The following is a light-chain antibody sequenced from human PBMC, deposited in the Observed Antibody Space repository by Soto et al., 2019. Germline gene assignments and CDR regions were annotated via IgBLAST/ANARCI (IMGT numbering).Light chain of an antibody. CDR2: GAF. CDR1: QSVSSK. CDR3: QQYHTWPPLT. J-gene: IGKJ4*01. V-gene: IGKV3-15*01. Sequence: EIVMTQSPPTLSVSPGERFTLSCRASQSVSSKLAWYQHRPGQAPRLLIYGAFTRATGVPARFSGSGSGTEFTLTITSLQPEDFAVYYCQQYHTWPPLTFGGGTKVEIK.